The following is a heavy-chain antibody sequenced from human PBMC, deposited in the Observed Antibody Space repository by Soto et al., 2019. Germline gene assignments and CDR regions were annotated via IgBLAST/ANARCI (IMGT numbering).Heavy chain of an antibody. D-gene: IGHD4-4*01. CDR3: ARGAVTKLYYYYYGMDV. J-gene: IGHJ6*02. Sequence: SETLSLTCTVSGGSISSGGYYWSWIRQHPGKGLEWVGYFYNSGSVFYNPSLKSRVTISVDTSKNQFSLKLISVTAADTAVYYCARGAVTKLYYYYYGMDVWGQGTTVTVSS. CDR2: FYNSGSV. V-gene: IGHV4-31*03. CDR1: GGSISSGGYY.